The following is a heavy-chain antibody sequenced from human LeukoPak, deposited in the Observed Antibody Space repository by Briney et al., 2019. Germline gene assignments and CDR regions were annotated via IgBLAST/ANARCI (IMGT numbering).Heavy chain of an antibody. V-gene: IGHV4-59*11. Sequence: SETLSLTCTVSGGSISSHYWSWIRQPPGKGLEWIGYIYYNGGTNYNPSLKNRVAITVDTSKNQFSLMLNSVTTADTALYYWARFDSSGYYADYWGQGTLVTVSS. J-gene: IGHJ4*02. CDR3: ARFDSSGYYADY. CDR1: GGSISSHY. CDR2: IYYNGGT. D-gene: IGHD3-22*01.